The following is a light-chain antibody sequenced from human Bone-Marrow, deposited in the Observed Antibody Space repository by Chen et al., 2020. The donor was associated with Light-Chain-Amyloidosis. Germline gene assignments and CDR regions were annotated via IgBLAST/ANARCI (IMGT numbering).Light chain of an antibody. V-gene: IGLV6-57*01. J-gene: IGLJ3*02. CDR1: SGSIATNY. Sequence: NFMLTQPHSVSESPGKTVIISCTRSSGSIATNYVQRYQQRPGSSPTTVIYEDVQRPSGTPDRFSASIDSSSISASLTLSGLMSRDVADNFCQSYHLSSQGVFGGGTTLTVL. CDR2: EDV. CDR3: QSYHLSSQGV.